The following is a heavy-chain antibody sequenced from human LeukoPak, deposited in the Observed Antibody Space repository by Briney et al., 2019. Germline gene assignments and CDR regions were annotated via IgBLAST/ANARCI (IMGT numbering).Heavy chain of an antibody. CDR3: AREDSSHVWDY. Sequence: PSQTLSLTCTVSGDSISSGNHYWSWIRQPPGQGLEWIGYISYSGTTYYSASLKSRVTISVDTSTNQCSLKLVSVTAADTAVYYCAREDSSHVWDYWGQGSLVTVSS. J-gene: IGHJ4*02. CDR1: GDSISSGNHY. CDR2: ISYSGTT. V-gene: IGHV4-30-4*01. D-gene: IGHD2-15*01.